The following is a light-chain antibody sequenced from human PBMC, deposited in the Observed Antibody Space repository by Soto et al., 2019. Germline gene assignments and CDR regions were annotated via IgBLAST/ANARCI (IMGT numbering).Light chain of an antibody. Sequence: QSALTQPRSVSGSPGQSVAISCTGIGGFDFVSWYQQYPGKAPKLMIYDVTNRPSGVPDRFSASKSGDTASLTISGLQAEDEADYYCCSYTGSYSVFGGGTKPTVL. CDR2: DVT. CDR1: GGFDF. J-gene: IGLJ3*02. V-gene: IGLV2-11*01. CDR3: CSYTGSYSV.